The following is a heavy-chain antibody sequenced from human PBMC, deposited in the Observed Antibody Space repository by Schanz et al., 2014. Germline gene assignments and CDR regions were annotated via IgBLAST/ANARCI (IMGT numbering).Heavy chain of an antibody. CDR1: GFTFSGYA. V-gene: IGHV3-9*01. CDR2: ISWNSGSI. J-gene: IGHJ6*02. CDR3: AKDRQNRVNRVGYYYGMDV. Sequence: EVQLVESGGGLVQPGGSLRLSCAASGFTFSGYAMSWVRQAPGKGLEWVSSISWNSGSIGYADSVKGRFTISRDDAKNSLYLQMNSLRAEDTALYYCAKDRQNRVNRVGYYYGMDVWGQGTTVTVSS. D-gene: IGHD3-16*01.